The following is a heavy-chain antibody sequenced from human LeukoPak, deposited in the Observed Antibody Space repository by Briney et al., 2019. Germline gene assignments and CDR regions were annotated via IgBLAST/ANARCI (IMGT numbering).Heavy chain of an antibody. V-gene: IGHV1-69*13. D-gene: IGHD3-10*01. CDR3: ARDRSITMVRGVIGWFDP. J-gene: IGHJ5*02. Sequence: GASVKVSCKASGGTFSRYSITWVRQAPGQGLEWMGGIIPNFGTTNYAQNFQGRATITADESTSTAYMELSSLRSEDTAVYYCARDRSITMVRGVIGWFDPWGQGTLVTVSS. CDR2: IIPNFGTT. CDR1: GGTFSRYS.